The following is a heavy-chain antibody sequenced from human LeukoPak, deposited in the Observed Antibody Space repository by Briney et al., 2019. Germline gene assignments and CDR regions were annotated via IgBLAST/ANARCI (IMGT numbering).Heavy chain of an antibody. D-gene: IGHD6-13*01. CDR1: DGTFSRYA. CDR2: IIPIFGTA. J-gene: IGHJ5*02. CDR3: ARDQSIAAAGILYNSFDP. V-gene: IGHV1-69*05. Sequence: GASVKVSCKASDGTFSRYAISWVRQAPGQGLEWMGGIIPIFGTANYAQKFQGRVTITTDESTSTAYMELSSLRSEDTAVYYCARDQSIAAAGILYNSFDPWGQGTLVTVSS.